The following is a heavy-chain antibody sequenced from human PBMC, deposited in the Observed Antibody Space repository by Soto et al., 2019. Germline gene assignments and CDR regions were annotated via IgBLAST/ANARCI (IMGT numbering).Heavy chain of an antibody. J-gene: IGHJ6*02. Sequence: QVQLVQSGAEVKKPGSSVKVSCKASGGTFSSYAISWVRQAPGQGLEWMGGIIPIFGTANYAQKFQGRVTITADESTSTAYMELSSLRSEDTAVYYCARGGVVVPAAPAPPEYYYYGMDVWGQGTTVTVSS. V-gene: IGHV1-69*01. CDR3: ARGGVVVPAAPAPPEYYYYGMDV. D-gene: IGHD2-2*01. CDR2: IIPIFGTA. CDR1: GGTFSSYA.